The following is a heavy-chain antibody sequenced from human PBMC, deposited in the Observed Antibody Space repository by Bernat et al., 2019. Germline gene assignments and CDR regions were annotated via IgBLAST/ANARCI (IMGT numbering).Heavy chain of an antibody. CDR2: ISSSSSYT. V-gene: IGHV3-11*05. Sequence: QVQLVESGGGLVKPGGSLRLSCAASGFTFSDCYMSWIRQAPGKGLEWVSYISSSSSYTNYADSVKGRFTISRDNAKNSLYLQMNSLRAEDTAVYYCARVRIRNYYDSSGYYLFDYWGQGTLVTVSS. D-gene: IGHD3-22*01. CDR1: GFTFSDCY. J-gene: IGHJ4*02. CDR3: ARVRIRNYYDSSGYYLFDY.